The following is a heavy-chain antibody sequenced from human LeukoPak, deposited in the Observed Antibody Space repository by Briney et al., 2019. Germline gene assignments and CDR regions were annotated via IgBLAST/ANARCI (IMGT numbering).Heavy chain of an antibody. CDR2: ISSSSATI. J-gene: IGHJ4*02. CDR1: GFTFSTYN. CDR3: AKILGGQWLATRFFDY. D-gene: IGHD6-19*01. Sequence: GGSLRLSCAASGFTFSTYNMNWVRQAPGKGLEWLSYISSSSATIYYADSVKGRFTISRDNSKNTLYLQMNSLRGEDTAVYYCAKILGGQWLATRFFDYWGQGTLVTVSS. V-gene: IGHV3-48*01.